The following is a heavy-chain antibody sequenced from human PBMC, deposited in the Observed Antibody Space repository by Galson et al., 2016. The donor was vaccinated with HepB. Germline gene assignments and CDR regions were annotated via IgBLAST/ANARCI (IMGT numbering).Heavy chain of an antibody. CDR3: AIDPSQWHDLLFGN. D-gene: IGHD6-19*01. V-gene: IGHV3-23*01. CDR1: GFTFDKYG. Sequence: ASGFTFDKYGMTWFRQAPGKGLEWVSTICGRCGDMDYADSVKGRFTISRDDSKNTLYLHMNSLRVEDTAIYYCAIDPSQWHDLLFGNWAQGTLVTVSA. CDR2: ICGRCGDM. J-gene: IGHJ4*02.